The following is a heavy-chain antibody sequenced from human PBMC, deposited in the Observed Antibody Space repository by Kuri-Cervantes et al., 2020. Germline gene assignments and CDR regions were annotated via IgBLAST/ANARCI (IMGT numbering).Heavy chain of an antibody. Sequence: ESLKISCAAYGGSFSGYYWSWIRQPPGKGLEWIGEINHSGSTNYNPSLKSRVTISVDTSKNQFSLKLSSVTAADTAVYYCARVVDYCTTGYCYYMDVWAKGTTVTVSS. CDR1: GGSFSGYY. V-gene: IGHV4-34*01. CDR3: ARVVDYCTTGYCYYMDV. D-gene: IGHD3-16*01. CDR2: INHSGST. J-gene: IGHJ6*03.